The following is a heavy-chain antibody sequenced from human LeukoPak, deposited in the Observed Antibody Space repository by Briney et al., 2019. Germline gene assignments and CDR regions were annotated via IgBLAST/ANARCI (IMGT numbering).Heavy chain of an antibody. CDR2: IYYSGST. Sequence: PSETLSLTCTVSGGSISSYYWSWIRQPPGKGLEWIGYIYYSGSTNYNPSLKSRVTISVDTSKNQFSLKLSSVTAADTAVYYCARRLSSGWWTFDYWGQGTLVTVSS. CDR1: GGSISSYY. V-gene: IGHV4-59*01. CDR3: ARRLSSGWWTFDY. D-gene: IGHD6-19*01. J-gene: IGHJ4*02.